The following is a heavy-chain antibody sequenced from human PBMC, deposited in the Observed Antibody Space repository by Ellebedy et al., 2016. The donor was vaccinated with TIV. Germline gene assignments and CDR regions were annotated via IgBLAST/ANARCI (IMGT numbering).Heavy chain of an antibody. CDR2: ISGSGKYM. Sequence: GESLKISCAASGFSFSYYSMNWVRQAPGNGLEWISYISGSGKYMYYAESVKGRFTISRDNAKDSVDLQMNFLRAEDTAVYYCARDLTLTEGGYYFDSWGQGTLVTVSS. J-gene: IGHJ5*01. CDR1: GFSFSYYS. CDR3: ARDLTLTEGGYYFDS. V-gene: IGHV3-21*05. D-gene: IGHD3-10*01.